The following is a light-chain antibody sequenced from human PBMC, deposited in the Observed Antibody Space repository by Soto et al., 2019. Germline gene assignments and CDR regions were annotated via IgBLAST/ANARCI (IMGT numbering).Light chain of an antibody. CDR3: ISYTSSSTWV. CDR2: EVT. V-gene: IGLV2-14*01. J-gene: IGLJ3*02. Sequence: QSVLTQPASVSGSPGQSITISCTGSSSDVGGYKYVSWYQQHPGKAPKLMIYEVTYRPSGISNRFSGSKSGNTASPTISGLQAEDEADYYCISYTSSSTWVFGGGTKLTVL. CDR1: SSDVGGYKY.